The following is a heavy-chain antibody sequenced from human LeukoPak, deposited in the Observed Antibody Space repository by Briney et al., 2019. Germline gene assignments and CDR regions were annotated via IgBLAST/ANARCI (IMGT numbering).Heavy chain of an antibody. Sequence: GRSLRLSCAASGFTFSSYAMHWVRQAPGKGLEWVAVISYDGSNKYYADSVKGRFTISRDNSKNTLYLQMNSLRAEDTAVYYCAKGLSSGWVNYFDYWGQGTLVTVSS. J-gene: IGHJ4*02. CDR2: ISYDGSNK. D-gene: IGHD6-19*01. CDR3: AKGLSSGWVNYFDY. V-gene: IGHV3-30-3*01. CDR1: GFTFSSYA.